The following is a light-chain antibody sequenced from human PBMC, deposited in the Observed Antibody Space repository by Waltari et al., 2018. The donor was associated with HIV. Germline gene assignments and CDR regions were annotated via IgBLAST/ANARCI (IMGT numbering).Light chain of an antibody. CDR2: EVS. Sequence: EIVMTQTRLTLSVTPGQPASISCPSSQSLLHRDGKTYLYWYLQKPGQPPQFLIYEVSKRFSGGPERFSGSGSGTDFTLKISRVEAEDVVGYYCMQSIQFPLTFGGGTKVEIK. CDR3: MQSIQFPLT. V-gene: IGKV2D-29*01. CDR1: QSLLHRDGKTY. J-gene: IGKJ4*01.